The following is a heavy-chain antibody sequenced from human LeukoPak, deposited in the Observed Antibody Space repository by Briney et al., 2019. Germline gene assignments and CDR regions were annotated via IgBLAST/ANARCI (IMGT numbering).Heavy chain of an antibody. D-gene: IGHD4-23*01. J-gene: IGHJ4*02. Sequence: SETLSLTCTVSGGSISSYYWSWIRQPPGKGLEWIEYIYYSGSTNYNPSLKSRVTISVDTSKNQFSLKLSSVTAADTAVYYCARDLDDPYGGNSYWGQGTLVTVSS. V-gene: IGHV4-59*01. CDR3: ARDLDDPYGGNSY. CDR2: IYYSGST. CDR1: GGSISSYY.